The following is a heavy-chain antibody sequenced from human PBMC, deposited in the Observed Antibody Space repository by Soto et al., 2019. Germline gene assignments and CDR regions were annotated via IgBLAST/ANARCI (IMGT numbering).Heavy chain of an antibody. CDR1: GGTFSSYA. CDR2: IIPIFGTA. CDR3: ARDGGAVADNWFDP. Sequence: QVQLVQSGAEVKKPGSSVKVSCKASGGTFSSYAISWVRQAPGQGLEWMGGIIPIFGTANYAQKFQGRVTITADESTRTAYMERSSLRSEDTAVYYCARDGGAVADNWFDPWGQGTLVTVSS. D-gene: IGHD6-19*01. V-gene: IGHV1-69*12. J-gene: IGHJ5*02.